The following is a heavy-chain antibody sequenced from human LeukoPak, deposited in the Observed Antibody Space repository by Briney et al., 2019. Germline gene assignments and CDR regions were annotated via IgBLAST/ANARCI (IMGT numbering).Heavy chain of an antibody. Sequence: SDTLSLTGALYGGSFSGYYWSWIRQPPGKGLEWIGEINHSGSTNYNPSLKSRVTISVDTSKNQFSLKLSSVTAADTAVYYCAVARYYYCYGMDVWGQGTTVTVSS. J-gene: IGHJ6*02. D-gene: IGHD6-6*01. CDR2: INHSGST. CDR3: AVARYYYCYGMDV. V-gene: IGHV4-34*01. CDR1: GGSFSGYY.